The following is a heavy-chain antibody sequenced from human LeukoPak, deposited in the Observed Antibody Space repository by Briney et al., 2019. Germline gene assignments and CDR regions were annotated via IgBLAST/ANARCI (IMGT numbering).Heavy chain of an antibody. Sequence: GGSLRLSCAASGFTFSSYGMHWVRQAPGKGLGWVAVISYDGSNKYYADSVKGRFTISRDNSKNTLYLQMNSLRAEDTAVYYCAKDPYPYCGGDCYSLDYWGQGTLVTVSS. CDR1: GFTFSSYG. CDR2: ISYDGSNK. V-gene: IGHV3-30*18. D-gene: IGHD2-21*02. CDR3: AKDPYPYCGGDCYSLDY. J-gene: IGHJ4*02.